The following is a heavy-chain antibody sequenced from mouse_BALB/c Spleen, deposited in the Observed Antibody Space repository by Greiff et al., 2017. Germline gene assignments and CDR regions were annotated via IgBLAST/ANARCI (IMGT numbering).Heavy chain of an antibody. CDR1: GYAFSSSW. Sequence: QDQLQQSGPELVKPGASVKISCKASGYAFSSSWMNWVKQRPGQGLEWIGRIYPGDGDTNYNGKFKGKATLTADKSSSTAYMQLSSLTSVDSAVYFCARYYYGNYLFAYWGQGTLVTVAA. CDR3: ARYYYGNYLFAY. J-gene: IGHJ3*01. V-gene: IGHV1-82*01. D-gene: IGHD2-1*01. CDR2: IYPGDGDT.